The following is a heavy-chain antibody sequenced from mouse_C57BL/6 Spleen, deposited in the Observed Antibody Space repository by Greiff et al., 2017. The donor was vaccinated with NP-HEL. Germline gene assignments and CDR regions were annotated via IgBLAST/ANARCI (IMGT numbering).Heavy chain of an antibody. CDR3: TRGGSSYAMDY. Sequence: DVMLVESGEGLVKPGGSLKLSCAASGFTFSSYAMSWVRQTPEKRLEWVAYISSGGDYIYYADTVKGRFTISRDNARNTLYLQMSSLKSEDTAMYYCTRGGSSYAMDYWGQGTSVTVSS. CDR2: ISSGGDYI. D-gene: IGHD1-1*01. CDR1: GFTFSSYA. J-gene: IGHJ4*01. V-gene: IGHV5-9-1*02.